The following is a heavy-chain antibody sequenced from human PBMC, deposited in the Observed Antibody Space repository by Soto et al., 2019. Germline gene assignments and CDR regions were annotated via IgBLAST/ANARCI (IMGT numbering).Heavy chain of an antibody. CDR1: GYSITTGGYY. CDR2: FYSSGSI. V-gene: IGHV4-31*03. J-gene: IGHJ5*02. D-gene: IGHD6-19*01. Sequence: PSETLSLTCFVSGYSITTGGYYWMWIRHHPGKGLEWIGSFYSSGSIIYNPSLRSRVSISGDTSSNQFSMSLTSVTAADTARYCCARMYSSGSGWFHPWGQGTLVTVSS. CDR3: ARMYSSGSGWFHP.